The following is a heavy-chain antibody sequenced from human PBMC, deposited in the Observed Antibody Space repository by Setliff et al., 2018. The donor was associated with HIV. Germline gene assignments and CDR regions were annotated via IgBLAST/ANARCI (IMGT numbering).Heavy chain of an antibody. Sequence: ASVKVSCKAFGYTFSTNAIHWVRQAPGQRLEWMGYINAGDDNTRYSEKFQGRVTIAADESTRTAYMELRSLRSDDTAVYYCARDRATGYEKVWYNWFDSWGQGTQVTVSS. CDR2: INAGDDNT. CDR1: GYTFSTNA. D-gene: IGHD5-12*01. V-gene: IGHV1-3*01. CDR3: ARDRATGYEKVWYNWFDS. J-gene: IGHJ5*01.